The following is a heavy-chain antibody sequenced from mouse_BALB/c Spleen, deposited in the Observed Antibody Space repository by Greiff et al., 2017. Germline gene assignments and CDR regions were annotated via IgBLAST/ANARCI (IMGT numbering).Heavy chain of an antibody. J-gene: IGHJ2*01. CDR1: GYTFTSYY. V-gene: IGHV1S56*01. Sequence: VKLQQSGPELVKPGASVKMSCKASGYTFTSYYIHWVKQRPGQGLEWIGWIYPGDGSTKYNEKFKGKTTLTADKSSSTAYMLLSSLTSEDSAIYFCARGGGYYLDYWGQGTTLTVPS. CDR2: IYPGDGST. CDR3: ARGGGYYLDY.